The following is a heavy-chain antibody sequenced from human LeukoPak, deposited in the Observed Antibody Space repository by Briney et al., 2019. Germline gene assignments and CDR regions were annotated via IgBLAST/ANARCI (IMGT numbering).Heavy chain of an antibody. J-gene: IGHJ4*02. Sequence: SETLSLTCAVYGASFSGSYWSWIRQRPGKGLEWIGEINHNGAITYNPSLKSRVTILVDTSKKQFSLKQTSVTVADTAVYFCARGPYSRMSLIRGVDGRDSWGQGTPVTVSS. CDR3: ARGPYSRMSLIRGVDGRDS. CDR1: GASFSGSY. D-gene: IGHD3-10*01. V-gene: IGHV4-34*01. CDR2: INHNGAI.